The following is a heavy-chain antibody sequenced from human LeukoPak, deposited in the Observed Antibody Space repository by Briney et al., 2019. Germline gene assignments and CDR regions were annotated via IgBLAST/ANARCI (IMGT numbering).Heavy chain of an antibody. CDR1: GDSVRTNNYY. J-gene: IGHJ4*02. D-gene: IGHD6-13*01. CDR2: IHYSGNT. V-gene: IGHV4-61*01. Sequence: SETLSLTCTVSGDSVRTNNYYWSWIRQPPGEGLEWIGYIHYSGNTNYNTSLKSRVTISVDTSKSQFSLKLSSVTAADTAVYYCARGYSSSWYFYWGQGTPVTVSS. CDR3: ARGYSSSWYFY.